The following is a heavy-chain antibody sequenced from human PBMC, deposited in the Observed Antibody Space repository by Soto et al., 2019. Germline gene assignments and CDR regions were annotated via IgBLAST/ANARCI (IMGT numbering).Heavy chain of an antibody. D-gene: IGHD3-10*01. CDR3: ARGPTMVRGADYYYYYYMDV. Sequence: GESLKISCKGSGYSFTSYWIGWVRQMPGKGLEWTGIIYPGDSDTRYSPSFQGQVTISADKSISTASLKLSSVTAADTAVYYCARGPTMVRGADYYYYYYMDVWGKGTTVTVSS. J-gene: IGHJ6*03. V-gene: IGHV5-51*01. CDR1: GYSFTSYW. CDR2: IYPGDSDT.